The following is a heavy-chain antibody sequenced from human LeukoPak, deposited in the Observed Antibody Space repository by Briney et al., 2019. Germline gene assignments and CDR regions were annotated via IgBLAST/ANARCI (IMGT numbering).Heavy chain of an antibody. CDR1: GYSISSGYY. V-gene: IGHV4-38-2*01. D-gene: IGHD4-17*01. CDR3: ARRDADYGRSLNWFDP. CDR2: IYHSGST. J-gene: IGHJ5*02. Sequence: PSETLSLTCAVSGYSISSGYYWGWIRQPPGKGLEWIGSIYHSGSTYYNPSLKSRVTISVDTSKNQFSLKLSSVTAADTAVYYCARRDADYGRSLNWFDPWGQGTLVTVSS.